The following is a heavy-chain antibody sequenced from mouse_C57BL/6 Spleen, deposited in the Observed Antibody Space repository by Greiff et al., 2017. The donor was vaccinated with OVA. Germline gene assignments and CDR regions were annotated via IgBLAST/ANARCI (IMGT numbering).Heavy chain of an antibody. J-gene: IGHJ1*03. D-gene: IGHD2-3*01. CDR2: INPNYGTT. Sequence: EVKLMESGPELVKPGASVKISCKASGYSFTDYNMNWVKQSNGKSLEWIGVINPNYGTTSYNQKFKGKATLTVDQSSSTAYMQLNSLTSEDSAVYYCARGRAVRDGYLDWYFDVWGTGTTVTVSS. CDR3: ARGRAVRDGYLDWYFDV. V-gene: IGHV1-39*01. CDR1: GYSFTDYN.